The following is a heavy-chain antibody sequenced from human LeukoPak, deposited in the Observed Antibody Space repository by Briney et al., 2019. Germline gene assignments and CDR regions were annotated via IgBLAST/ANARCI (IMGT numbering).Heavy chain of an antibody. CDR2: LSGSGITT. D-gene: IGHD6-19*01. V-gene: IGHV3-23*01. J-gene: IGHJ4*01. CDR3: AKGIYSSGWSYFDY. Sequence: GGSLRLSCAASGFTFSNSAMSWLRHAPGKGLEWVSTLSGSGITTYYADSVKGRFTISRDNSKNTLYLQMKSLRAEDTAVYYCAKGIYSSGWSYFDYWGHGTLVTVSS. CDR1: GFTFSNSA.